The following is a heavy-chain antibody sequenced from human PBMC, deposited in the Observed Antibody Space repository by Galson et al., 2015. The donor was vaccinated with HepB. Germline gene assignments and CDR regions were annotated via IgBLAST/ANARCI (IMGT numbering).Heavy chain of an antibody. CDR3: ARVYEGNWNYVPYNWFDP. Sequence: SETLSLTCAVSGGSISSSNWWSWVRQPPGKGLEWIGEIYHSGSTNYNPSLKSRVTISVDKSKNQFSLKLSSVTAADTAVYYCARVYEGNWNYVPYNWFDPWGQGTLVTVSS. CDR1: GGSISSSNW. CDR2: IYHSGST. V-gene: IGHV4-4*02. J-gene: IGHJ5*02. D-gene: IGHD1-7*01.